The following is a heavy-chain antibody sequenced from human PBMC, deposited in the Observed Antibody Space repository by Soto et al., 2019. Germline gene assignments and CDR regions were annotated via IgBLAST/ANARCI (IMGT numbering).Heavy chain of an antibody. J-gene: IGHJ4*02. CDR1: GFTFSSYG. Sequence: QVQLVESGGGVVQPGRSLRLSCAASGFTFSSYGMHWGRQAPGKGLEWVAVIWYDGSNKYYADSVKGRFTISRDNSKNTLYLQMNSLRAEDTAVYYCAREVTYYYDSSGETTPGHLDYWGQGTLVTVSS. CDR2: IWYDGSNK. CDR3: AREVTYYYDSSGETTPGHLDY. D-gene: IGHD3-22*01. V-gene: IGHV3-33*08.